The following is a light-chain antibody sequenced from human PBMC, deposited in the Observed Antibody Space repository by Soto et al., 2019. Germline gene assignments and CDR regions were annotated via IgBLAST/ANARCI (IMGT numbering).Light chain of an antibody. CDR2: DTF. CDR1: ESIRNE. Sequence: IQLTQSPSSLSASLGDRVTITCRPSESIRNELNWFQQRPGKAPRLLIYDTFTLQSGVPSRFSGSVSGTEFSLTISSLQAGDSAIYYCQQSFTTPWTFGQGTKVEI. CDR3: QQSFTTPWT. V-gene: IGKV1-39*01. J-gene: IGKJ1*01.